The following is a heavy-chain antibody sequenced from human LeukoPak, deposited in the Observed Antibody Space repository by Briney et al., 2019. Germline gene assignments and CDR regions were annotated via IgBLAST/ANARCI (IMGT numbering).Heavy chain of an antibody. CDR3: AREDGSGSYYRFNWFDP. Sequence: GGSLRLSCAASGFTFSSYWMSWVRQAPGKELEWVANIKQDGSEKYYVDSVKGRFTISRDNAKNSLYLQMNSLRAEDTAVYYCAREDGSGSYYRFNWFDPWGQGTLVTVSS. D-gene: IGHD3-10*01. CDR1: GFTFSSYW. J-gene: IGHJ5*02. CDR2: IKQDGSEK. V-gene: IGHV3-7*01.